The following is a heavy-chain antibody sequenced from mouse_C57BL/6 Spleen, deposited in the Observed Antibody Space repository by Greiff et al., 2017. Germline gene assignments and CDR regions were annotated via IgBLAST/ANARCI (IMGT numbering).Heavy chain of an antibody. Sequence: QVQLQQPGAELVMPGASVKLSCKASGYTFTSYWMHWVKQRPGQGLEWIGEIDPSDSYTNYNQKFKGKSTLTVDKSSSTAYMQLSSLTSEDSAVYYCARPYYYGSREDNYFDYWGQGTTLTVSS. J-gene: IGHJ2*01. CDR3: ARPYYYGSREDNYFDY. D-gene: IGHD1-1*01. CDR1: GYTFTSYW. V-gene: IGHV1-69*01. CDR2: IDPSDSYT.